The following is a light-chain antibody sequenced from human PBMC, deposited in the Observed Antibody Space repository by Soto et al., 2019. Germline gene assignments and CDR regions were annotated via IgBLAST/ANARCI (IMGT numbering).Light chain of an antibody. CDR3: QQYGDSIT. V-gene: IGKV3-20*01. CDR1: QTVRSSY. J-gene: IGKJ4*01. CDR2: GAF. Sequence: IFLTQSPGSLSLSSGERATLSCRASQTVRSSYLAWYQQRPGQPPKLLIYGAFNRAIGIPDRFSGNESGRDYNLTISSLDPEDSAVYYCQQYGDSITFGGGTKVDIK.